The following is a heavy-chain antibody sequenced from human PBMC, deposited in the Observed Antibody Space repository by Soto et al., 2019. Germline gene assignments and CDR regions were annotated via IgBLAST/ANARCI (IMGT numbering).Heavy chain of an antibody. CDR2: INHSGST. D-gene: IGHD3-10*01. V-gene: IGHV4-34*01. CDR1: GGSFSGYY. J-gene: IGHJ6*02. Sequence: SETLSLTCAVYGGSFSGYYWSWIRQPPGKGLEWIGEINHSGSTNYNPSLKSRVTISVDTSKNQFSLKLSSVTAADTAVYYCARLRFGENRYYGMDVWGQGTTVTVSS. CDR3: ARLRFGENRYYGMDV.